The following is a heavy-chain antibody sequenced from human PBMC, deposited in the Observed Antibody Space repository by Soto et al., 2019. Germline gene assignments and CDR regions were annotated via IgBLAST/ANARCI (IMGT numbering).Heavy chain of an antibody. V-gene: IGHV3-48*02. J-gene: IGHJ6*02. CDR1: GFTFSSYS. CDR2: ISSSSSTI. D-gene: IGHD2-15*01. Sequence: GVSLRLSCAASGFTFSSYSMNWVRQAPGKGLEWVSYISSSSSTIYYADSVKGRFTISRDNAKNSLYLQMNSLRDEVTAVFYCARDECSGGCCSYYFYYGMDVLGQGTTVIVSS. CDR3: ARDECSGGCCSYYFYYGMDV.